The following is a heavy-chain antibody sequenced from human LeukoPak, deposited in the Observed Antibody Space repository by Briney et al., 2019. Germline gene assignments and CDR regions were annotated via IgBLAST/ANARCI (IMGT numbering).Heavy chain of an antibody. CDR1: GGSISSSTNW. J-gene: IGHJ4*02. D-gene: IGHD3-16*02. CDR3: ARRPNYVWGSYRFDY. Sequence: SETLSLTCAVSGGSISSSTNWWSWVRQPPGKGLEWIGEIYHSGGTNYNPSLKSRITISVDTSKNQFSLKLSSVTAADTAVYYCARRPNYVWGSYRFDYWGQGTLVTVSS. V-gene: IGHV4-4*02. CDR2: IYHSGGT.